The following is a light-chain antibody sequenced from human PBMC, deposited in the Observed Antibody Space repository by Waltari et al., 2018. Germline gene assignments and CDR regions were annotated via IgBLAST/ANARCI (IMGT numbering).Light chain of an antibody. CDR3: QQSYSTLALT. CDR2: AAS. J-gene: IGKJ4*01. CDR1: QSISSY. Sequence: DIQMTQSPSSLSASVGARVTIPCRASQSISSYLNWYQQEPVKAPKLLIYAASSLQSGVPSRFSGSGSGTDFTLTISSLQPEDFATYYCQQSYSTLALTFGGGTKVEIK. V-gene: IGKV1-39*01.